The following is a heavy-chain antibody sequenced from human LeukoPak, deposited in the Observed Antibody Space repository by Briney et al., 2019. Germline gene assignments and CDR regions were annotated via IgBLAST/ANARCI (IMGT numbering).Heavy chain of an antibody. J-gene: IGHJ4*02. V-gene: IGHV1-18*04. CDR3: ATGPWSLDY. D-gene: IGHD3-10*01. CDR1: GGTFSSYA. Sequence: ASVKVSCKASGGTFSSYAFSWVRQAPGQGLEWMGWISAYNGNTNYAQKFQGRVTMTEDTSTDTAYMELSSLRSEDTAVYYCATGPWSLDYWGQGTLVTVSS. CDR2: ISAYNGNT.